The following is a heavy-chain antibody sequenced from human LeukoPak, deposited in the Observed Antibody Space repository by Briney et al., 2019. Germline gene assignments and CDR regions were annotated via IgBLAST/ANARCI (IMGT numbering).Heavy chain of an antibody. D-gene: IGHD2-2*01. Sequence: ASETLSLTCTVSGDSISSGDYYWSWIRQPPGKGLEWIGEINHSGSTNYNPSLKSRVTISVDTSKNQFSLKLSSVTAADTAVYYCALLDCSSTSCYAWNWFDPWGQGTLVTVSS. CDR2: INHSGST. J-gene: IGHJ5*02. CDR1: GDSISSGDYY. CDR3: ALLDCSSTSCYAWNWFDP. V-gene: IGHV4-39*07.